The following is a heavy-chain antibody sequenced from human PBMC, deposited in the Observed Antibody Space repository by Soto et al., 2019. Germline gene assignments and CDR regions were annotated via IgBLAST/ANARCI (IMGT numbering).Heavy chain of an antibody. CDR3: ARIISRGRIRGKNYDILTGPFYYYYGMDV. J-gene: IGHJ6*02. CDR1: GFSLSTSGMC. CDR2: IDWDDDK. D-gene: IGHD3-9*01. Sequence: SGPTLVNPTQTLTLTCTFSGFSLSTSGMCVSWIRQPPGKALEWLALIDWDDDKYYSTSLKTRLTISKDTSKNQVVLTMTKINPVDTATYYCARIISRGRIRGKNYDILTGPFYYYYGMDVWGQGTTVTVSS. V-gene: IGHV2-70*01.